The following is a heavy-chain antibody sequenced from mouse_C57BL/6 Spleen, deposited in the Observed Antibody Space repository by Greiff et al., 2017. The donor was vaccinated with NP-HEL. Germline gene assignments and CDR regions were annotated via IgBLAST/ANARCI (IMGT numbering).Heavy chain of an antibody. CDR1: GYAFSSYW. Sequence: QVQLQQSGAELVKPGASVKISCKASGYAFSSYWMNWVKQRPGKGLAWIGQIYPGDGDTNYNGKFKGKATLTADKSSSTAYMQLSSLTSEDSAVYFCARGYYGSSGDYFDYWGQGTTLTVSS. D-gene: IGHD1-1*01. J-gene: IGHJ2*01. CDR3: ARGYYGSSGDYFDY. CDR2: IYPGDGDT. V-gene: IGHV1-80*01.